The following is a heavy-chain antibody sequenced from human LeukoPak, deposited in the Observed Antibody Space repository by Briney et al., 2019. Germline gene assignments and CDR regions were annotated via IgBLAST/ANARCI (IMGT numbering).Heavy chain of an antibody. CDR3: AKDSDPYGMDV. J-gene: IGHJ6*02. CDR1: GFTFDDYV. Sequence: GGSLRLSCAASGFTFDDYVMHWVRQAPGKGLEWVSGISRNSGSIGYADSVKGRFTISRDNAKNSLYLQMNSLRAEDTALYYCAKDSDPYGMDVWGQGTTVTVSS. CDR2: ISRNSGSI. V-gene: IGHV3-9*01.